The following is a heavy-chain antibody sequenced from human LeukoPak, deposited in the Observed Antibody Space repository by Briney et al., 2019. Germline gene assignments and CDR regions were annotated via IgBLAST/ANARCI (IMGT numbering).Heavy chain of an antibody. Sequence: PGRSLRLSCAASGFTFDDYAMHWVRQAPGKGLEWVSGISWNSGSIGYADSAKGRFTISRDNAKNSLYLQMNSLRAEDMSLYYCAKGSSKYQLLFFDYWGQGTLVTVPS. V-gene: IGHV3-9*03. CDR1: GFTFDDYA. CDR2: ISWNSGSI. J-gene: IGHJ4*02. CDR3: AKGSSKYQLLFFDY. D-gene: IGHD2-2*01.